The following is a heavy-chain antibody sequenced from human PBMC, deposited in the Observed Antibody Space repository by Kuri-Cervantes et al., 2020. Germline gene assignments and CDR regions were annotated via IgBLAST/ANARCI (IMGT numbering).Heavy chain of an antibody. CDR3: ARDGAPWGYSGTLMEYYYYYMDV. V-gene: IGHV3-9*01. J-gene: IGHJ6*03. CDR2: ISWNSGSI. Sequence: LSLTCAASGFTFDDYAMHWVRQAPGKGLEWVSGISWNSGSIGYADSVKGRFTISRDNAKNSLYLQMNSLRAEDTAVYYCARDGAPWGYSGTLMEYYYYYMDVWGKGTTVTVSS. D-gene: IGHD5-12*01. CDR1: GFTFDDYA.